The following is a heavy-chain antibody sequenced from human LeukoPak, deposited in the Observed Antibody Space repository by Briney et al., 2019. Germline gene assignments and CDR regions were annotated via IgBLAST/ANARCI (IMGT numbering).Heavy chain of an antibody. CDR1: GYTFTSYG. CDR3: ARTPLIVAATLSPDC. J-gene: IGHJ4*02. V-gene: IGHV1-2*02. D-gene: IGHD1-26*01. CDR2: INPNSGGT. Sequence: ASVKVSCKASGYTFTSYGISWVRQAPGQGLEWMGWINPNSGGTNYAQKFQGRVTMTRDTSISTAYMELSRLRSDDTAVYYCARTPLIVAATLSPDCWGQGTLVTVSS.